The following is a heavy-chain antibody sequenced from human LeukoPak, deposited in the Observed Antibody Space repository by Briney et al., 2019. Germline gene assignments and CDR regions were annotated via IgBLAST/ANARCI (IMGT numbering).Heavy chain of an antibody. Sequence: GGSLRLSCAASGFTLSDYYMSWIRQALGKGLEWVSYISSSGSTIYYADSVKGRFTISRDNAKNSLYLQMNSLRAEDTAVYYCARDPYHSSSWYGYDYWGQGTLVTVSS. V-gene: IGHV3-11*01. J-gene: IGHJ4*02. CDR1: GFTLSDYY. CDR2: ISSSGSTI. CDR3: ARDPYHSSSWYGYDY. D-gene: IGHD6-13*01.